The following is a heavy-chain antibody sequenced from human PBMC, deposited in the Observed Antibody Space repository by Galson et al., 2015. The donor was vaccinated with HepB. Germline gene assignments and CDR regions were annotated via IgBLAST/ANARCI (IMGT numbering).Heavy chain of an antibody. CDR1: GFTFPSYA. D-gene: IGHD4-17*01. Sequence: LRLSCAASGFTFPSYAMSWVRQAPGKGLECVSTIRGNGYTTHYSDSVKGRFTISRDNSRNTLFLQMNSLRAEDTAVYYCARQNWDYGDRYDYWGQGTLVTVSS. V-gene: IGHV3-23*01. J-gene: IGHJ4*02. CDR2: IRGNGYTT. CDR3: ARQNWDYGDRYDY.